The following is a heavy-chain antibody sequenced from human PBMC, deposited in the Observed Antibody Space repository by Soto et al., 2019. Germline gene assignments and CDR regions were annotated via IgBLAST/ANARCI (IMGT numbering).Heavy chain of an antibody. CDR1: GGSISSGGYY. CDR3: ARGVYYYDSSGYPDAFDI. J-gene: IGHJ3*02. D-gene: IGHD3-22*01. V-gene: IGHV4-31*03. CDR2: IYYSGST. Sequence: QVQLQESGPGLVKPSQTLSLTCTVSGGSISSGGYYWSWIRQHPGKGLEWIGYIYYSGSTYYNPSLKSRVTISLDTSKNQFSLKLSSVTAADTAVYYCARGVYYYDSSGYPDAFDIWGQGTMVTVSS.